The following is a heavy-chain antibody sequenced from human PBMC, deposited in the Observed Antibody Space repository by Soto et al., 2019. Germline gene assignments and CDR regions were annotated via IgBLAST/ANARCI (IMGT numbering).Heavy chain of an antibody. CDR2: IIPIFGTA. J-gene: IGHJ4*02. Sequence: ASVKVSCKASGYTFTSYYMHWVRQAPGQGLEWMGGIIPIFGTANYAQKFQGRVTITADESTSTAYMELSSLRSEDTAVYYCARGDSSSWSPIGYWGQGTLVTVSS. CDR1: GYTFTSYY. CDR3: ARGDSSSWSPIGY. V-gene: IGHV1-69*13. D-gene: IGHD6-13*01.